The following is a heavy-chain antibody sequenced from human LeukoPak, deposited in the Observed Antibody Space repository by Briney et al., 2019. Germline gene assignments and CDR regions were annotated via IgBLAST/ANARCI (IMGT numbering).Heavy chain of an antibody. CDR2: ISYDGSNK. CDR1: GFTFSSYG. J-gene: IGHJ4*02. CDR3: AKGHCSGGSCYCDY. V-gene: IGHV3-30*18. Sequence: GGPLRLSCAASGFTFSSYGMHWVRQAPGKGLEWVAVISYDGSNKYYADSVKGRFTISRDNSKNTLYLQMNSLRAEDTAVYYCAKGHCSGGSCYCDYWGQGTLVTVSS. D-gene: IGHD2-15*01.